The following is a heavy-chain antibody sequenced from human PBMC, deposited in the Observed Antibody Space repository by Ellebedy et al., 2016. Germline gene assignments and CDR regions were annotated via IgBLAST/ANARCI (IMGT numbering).Heavy chain of an antibody. CDR2: ISGSGGST. Sequence: GGSLRLSXAASGFTFSSYAMSWVRQAPGKGLEWVSAISGSGGSTYYADSVKGRFTISRDNSKNTLYLQMNSLRAEDTAVYYCAKDGLRFLESFYFDYWGQGTLVTVSS. CDR3: AKDGLRFLESFYFDY. J-gene: IGHJ4*02. D-gene: IGHD3-3*01. V-gene: IGHV3-23*01. CDR1: GFTFSSYA.